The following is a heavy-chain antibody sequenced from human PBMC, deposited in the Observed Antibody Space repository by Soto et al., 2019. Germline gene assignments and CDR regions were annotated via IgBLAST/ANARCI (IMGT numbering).Heavy chain of an antibody. CDR2: IKHDGSEK. CDR3: ARAGGQAPECPDYYFYY. V-gene: IGHV3-7*03. CDR1: GFTFSSYW. Sequence: PWGSLRLSCAASGFTFSSYWMSWVRQAPAKGLEWVANIKHDGSEKYYVDSVKGRFTISRDNAKNSLYLQMNRLRAEDTAVYYCARAGGQAPECPDYYFYYWGQGTLVTVSS. J-gene: IGHJ4*02. D-gene: IGHD3-16*01.